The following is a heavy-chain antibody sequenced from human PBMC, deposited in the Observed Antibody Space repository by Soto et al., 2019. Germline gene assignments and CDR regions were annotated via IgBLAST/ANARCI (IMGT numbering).Heavy chain of an antibody. CDR3: ARQRYYDSGGDI. CDR2: ISAYNGIT. Sequence: QVHLVQSGPEVKKPGASVKVSCKASGYTFTGYGIAWVRQAPGQGPEWLAWISAYNGITDYAQNLQGRVTVTTDTSTSTAYMELRSLRSDDTAVYYCARQRYYDSGGDIRGQGTKVTVSS. CDR1: GYTFTGYG. V-gene: IGHV1-18*01. J-gene: IGHJ3*02. D-gene: IGHD3-22*01.